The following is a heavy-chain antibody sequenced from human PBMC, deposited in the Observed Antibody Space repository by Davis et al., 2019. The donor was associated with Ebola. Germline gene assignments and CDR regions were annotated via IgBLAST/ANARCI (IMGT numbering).Heavy chain of an antibody. Sequence: SETLSLTCTVSGYSISSGYYWGWIRQPPGKGLEWIGSIYHSGSTYYNPSLKSRVTISVDTSKNQFSLKLSSVTAADTAVYYCAGLGGDYWGQGTLVTVSS. CDR3: AGLGGDY. CDR1: GYSISSGYY. J-gene: IGHJ4*02. D-gene: IGHD6-6*01. CDR2: IYHSGST. V-gene: IGHV4-38-2*02.